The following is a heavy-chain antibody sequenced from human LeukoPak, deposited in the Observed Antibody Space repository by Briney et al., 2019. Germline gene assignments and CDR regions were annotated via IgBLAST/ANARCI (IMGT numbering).Heavy chain of an antibody. D-gene: IGHD6-13*01. CDR2: ISSSGSTI. Sequence: PGGSLRLSCAASGFTFSDYYMSWIRQAPGKGLEWVSYISSSGSTIYYADSVKGRFTISRDNAKNSLYLQMNSLRAEDTAVYYCARLSSSWSYYYGMDVWGQGTTVTVSS. CDR3: ARLSSSWSYYYGMDV. CDR1: GFTFSDYY. V-gene: IGHV3-11*01. J-gene: IGHJ6*02.